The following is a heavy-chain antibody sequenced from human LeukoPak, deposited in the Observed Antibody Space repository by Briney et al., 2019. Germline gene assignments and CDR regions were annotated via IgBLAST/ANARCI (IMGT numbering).Heavy chain of an antibody. J-gene: IGHJ3*02. CDR2: IYTNGST. V-gene: IGHV4-61*02. CDR1: GGSIRSGSYH. CDR3: ARYPSIVGANRDAFDI. Sequence: SETLSLTCTVSGGSIRSGSYHWSWIRQSAGKGLEWIVRIYTNGSTNYNPSLKSRLTISVDTSKNQFSLKLSSVTAADTAVYYCARYPSIVGANRDAFDIWGQGTMVTVAS. D-gene: IGHD1-26*01.